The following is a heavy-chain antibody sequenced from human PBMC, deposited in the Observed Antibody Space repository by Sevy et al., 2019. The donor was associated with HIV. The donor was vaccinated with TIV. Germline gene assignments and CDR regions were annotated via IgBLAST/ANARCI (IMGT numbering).Heavy chain of an antibody. D-gene: IGHD1-1*01. CDR2: INSDGSST. V-gene: IGHV3-74*01. CDR1: GFTFSSYW. CDR3: AREESVLGAFDI. J-gene: IGHJ3*02. Sequence: GGSLRLSCAASGFTFSSYWMHWVHQAPGKGLVWVSRINSDGSSTSYADSVKGRFTISRDNAKNTLYLQMNSLRAEDTAVYYCAREESVLGAFDIWGQGTMVTVSS.